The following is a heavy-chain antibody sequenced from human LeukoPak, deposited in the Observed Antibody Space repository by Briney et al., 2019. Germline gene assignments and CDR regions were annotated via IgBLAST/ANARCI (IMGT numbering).Heavy chain of an antibody. J-gene: IGHJ4*02. CDR2: INPSGGST. V-gene: IGHV1-46*01. Sequence: ASVKVSCKASGYTFTSYYMHWVRQAPGQGLEWMGIINPSGGSTSYAQKFQGRVTMTRDTSTSTVYMELSNLRSEDTAVYYCARDRYYDSSGYSNFDDWGQGTLVTVSS. D-gene: IGHD3-22*01. CDR1: GYTFTSYY. CDR3: ARDRYYDSSGYSNFDD.